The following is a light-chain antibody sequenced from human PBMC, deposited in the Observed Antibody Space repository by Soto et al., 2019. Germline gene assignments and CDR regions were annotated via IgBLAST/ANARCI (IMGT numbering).Light chain of an antibody. CDR1: QSISWW. V-gene: IGKV1-39*01. CDR2: DAS. CDR3: QQSYTTPVYT. Sequence: DIQMTQSPSTLSVSVGDRVTITCRASQSISWWLAWYQQKPGKGPKLLIYDASSLQSGVPSRFSGSGSGTEFTLTISSLQPEDFATYFCQQSYTTPVYTFGQGTNLEI. J-gene: IGKJ2*01.